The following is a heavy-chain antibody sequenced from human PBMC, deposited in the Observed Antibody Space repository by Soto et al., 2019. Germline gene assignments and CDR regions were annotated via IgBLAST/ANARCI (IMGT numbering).Heavy chain of an antibody. CDR2: INHSGST. CDR1: GGSFSGYY. CDR3: ARGGTVVPAAAPGNYYYMDV. D-gene: IGHD2-2*01. Sequence: PSETLSLTCAVYGGSFSGYYWSWIRQPPGKGLEWIGEINHSGSTNYNPSLKSRVTISVDTSKNQFSLKLSSVTAADTAVYYCARGGTVVPAAAPGNYYYMDVWGKGTTVTV. V-gene: IGHV4-34*01. J-gene: IGHJ6*03.